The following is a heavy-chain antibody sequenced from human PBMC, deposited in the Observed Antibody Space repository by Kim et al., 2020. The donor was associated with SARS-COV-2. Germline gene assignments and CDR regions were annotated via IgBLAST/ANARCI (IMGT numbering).Heavy chain of an antibody. CDR1: GGSISSGGYY. V-gene: IGHV4-31*03. CDR2: IYYSGST. D-gene: IGHD1-26*01. CDR3: ARDGDGGSYQEVDYYYGMDV. Sequence: SETLSLTCTVSGGSISSGGYYWSWIRQHPGKGLEWIGYIYYSGSTYYNPSLKSRVTISVDTSKNQFSLKLSSVTAADTAVYYCARDGDGGSYQEVDYYYGMDVWGQGTTVTVSS. J-gene: IGHJ6*02.